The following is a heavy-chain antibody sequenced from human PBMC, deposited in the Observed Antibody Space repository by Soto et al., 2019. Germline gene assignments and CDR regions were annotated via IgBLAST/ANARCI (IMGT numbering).Heavy chain of an antibody. CDR1: GGSISSSSYY. CDR3: ASAGTHYYYGMDV. Sequence: SETLSLTCTVSGGSISSSSYYWGWIRQPPGKGLEWIGSIYYSGSTYYNPSLKSRVTISVDTSKNQFSLKLSSVTAADTAVYYCASAGTHYYYGMDVWGQGTTVTVS. D-gene: IGHD1-7*01. J-gene: IGHJ6*02. CDR2: IYYSGST. V-gene: IGHV4-39*01.